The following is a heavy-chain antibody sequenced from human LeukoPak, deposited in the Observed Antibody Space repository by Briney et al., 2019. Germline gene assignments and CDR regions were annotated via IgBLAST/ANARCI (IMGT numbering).Heavy chain of an antibody. D-gene: IGHD2-2*01. V-gene: IGHV3-9*01. CDR3: AKDPLSRIVAVPAANYYFDF. CDR1: GFTFDDYA. CDR2: ISWNSGSI. J-gene: IGHJ4*02. Sequence: GGSLRLSCAASGFTFDDYAMHWVRQAPGKGLEWVSGISWNSGSIGYADSVKGRFTISRDNAENTLYLQMNSLRAEDTAVYYCAKDPLSRIVAVPAANYYFDFWGQGTLVTVSS.